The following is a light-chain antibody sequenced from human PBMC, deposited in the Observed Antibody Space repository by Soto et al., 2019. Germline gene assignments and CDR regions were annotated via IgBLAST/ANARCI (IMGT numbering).Light chain of an antibody. CDR1: QGISSA. J-gene: IGKJ3*01. CDR3: QQYGSSPPFG. V-gene: IGKV1-13*02. Sequence: AIQLTQSPSSLSASVGDRVTITCRASQGISSALAWYQQKPGKAPKLLIYDASSLESGVPSRFSGSGSGTDFTLTISRLEPEDFAVYYCQQYGSSPPFGFGPGTKVDIK. CDR2: DAS.